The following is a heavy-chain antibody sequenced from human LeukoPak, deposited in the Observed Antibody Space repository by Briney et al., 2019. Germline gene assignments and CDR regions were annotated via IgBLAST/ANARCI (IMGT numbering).Heavy chain of an antibody. D-gene: IGHD3-3*01. J-gene: IGHJ5*02. CDR3: ARTNYDFWSGYYREWPGWFDP. V-gene: IGHV4-31*11. CDR2: IYYSGST. CDR1: GGSFSGYY. Sequence: SETLSLTCAVYGGSFSGYYWSWIRQHPGKGLEWIGYIYYSGSTYYNPSLKSRVTISVDTSKNQFSLKLSSVTAADTAVYYCARTNYDFWSGYYREWPGWFDPWGQGTLVTVSS.